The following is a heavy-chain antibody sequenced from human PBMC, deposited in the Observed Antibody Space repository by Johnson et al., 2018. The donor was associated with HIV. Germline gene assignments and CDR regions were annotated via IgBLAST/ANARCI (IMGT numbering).Heavy chain of an antibody. CDR2: IKSKTDGGTT. V-gene: IGHV3-15*01. Sequence: VQLVESGGGLVKPGGSLRLSCAASGFTFSNAWMSWVRQAPGKGLEWVGRIKSKTDGGTTDYAAPVKGRFTISRDDSKNTLYLQMNSLKTEDTAVYYCYTDLGLGWSEGNVAFDVWGQGTMVTVSS. D-gene: IGHD2-21*01. J-gene: IGHJ3*01. CDR1: GFTFSNAW. CDR3: YTDLGLGWSEGNVAFDV.